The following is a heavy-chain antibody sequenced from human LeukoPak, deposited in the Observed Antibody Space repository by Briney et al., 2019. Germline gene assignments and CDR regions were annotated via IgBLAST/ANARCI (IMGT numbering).Heavy chain of an antibody. D-gene: IGHD2/OR15-2a*01. J-gene: IGHJ4*02. Sequence: SETLSLTCTVSGASISGYHWSWIRQPAGKGLEWIGHIYSSGSTNYTNYNPSLKSRVTMSVDTSKNQFSLKVRSVTAADTAVYYCARLLWESSDPVPDNRGQGTLVIVSS. CDR1: GASISGYH. CDR3: ARLLWESSDPVPDN. V-gene: IGHV4-4*07. CDR2: IYSSGSTNYT.